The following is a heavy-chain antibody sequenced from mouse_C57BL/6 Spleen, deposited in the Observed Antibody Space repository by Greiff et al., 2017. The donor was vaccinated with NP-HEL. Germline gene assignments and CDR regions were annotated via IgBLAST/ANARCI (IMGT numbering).Heavy chain of an antibody. Sequence: QVQLKESGPGLVSPSQSLSITCTVSGFSLTSYGVHWVRQPPGKGLEWLVVIWSDGSTTYNSALKSRLSISKDNSKSQVFLKMNSLQTDDTAMYYCARSEGGSTYFDYWGQGTTLTVSS. CDR2: IWSDGST. J-gene: IGHJ2*01. V-gene: IGHV2-6*03. D-gene: IGHD1-1*01. CDR1: GFSLTSYG. CDR3: ARSEGGSTYFDY.